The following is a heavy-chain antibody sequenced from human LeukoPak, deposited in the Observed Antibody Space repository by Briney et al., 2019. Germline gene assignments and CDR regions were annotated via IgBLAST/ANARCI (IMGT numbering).Heavy chain of an antibody. Sequence: GGSLRLSCAASGFTVSSNYMSWVRQAPGKGLEWVSVIYSGGSTYYADSVKGRFTISRDNSKNTLYLQMNSLRAEDTAVYYCARGWRLHYYFDYWGQGTLVTVSS. CDR2: IYSGGST. D-gene: IGHD1-1*01. CDR3: ARGWRLHYYFDY. J-gene: IGHJ4*02. V-gene: IGHV3-53*01. CDR1: GFTVSSNY.